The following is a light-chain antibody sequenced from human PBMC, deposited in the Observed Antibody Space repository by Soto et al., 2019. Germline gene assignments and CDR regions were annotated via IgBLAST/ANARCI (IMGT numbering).Light chain of an antibody. CDR1: QTVSSK. J-gene: IGKJ1*01. CDR2: GES. V-gene: IGKV3-15*01. Sequence: EIVLTQSPVTLSVSPGERATLSCRASQTVSSKLAWYQQKPGQAPRLLIYGESTRATGIPARFSGSGSGTEFTLTISSLQSEDFAVYYCQQYNNWPWTFGQGTKVDIK. CDR3: QQYNNWPWT.